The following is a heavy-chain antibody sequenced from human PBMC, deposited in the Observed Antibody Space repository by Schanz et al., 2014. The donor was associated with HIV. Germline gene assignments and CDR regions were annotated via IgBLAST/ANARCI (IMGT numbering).Heavy chain of an antibody. V-gene: IGHV1-69*01. CDR2: IIPIFGTA. J-gene: IGHJ4*02. D-gene: IGHD3-22*01. Sequence: QVKLVQSGAEVKRPGSTVKVSCTASGGTLISTYGFSWARQAPGQGLEWMGGIIPIFGTANYAQKFQDRVTITADEPTSTAYMVLRGLRDEDTAVYYCARGATTYSSGYYYPDYWGQGTLVTVSS. CDR1: GGTLISTYG. CDR3: ARGATTYSSGYYYPDY.